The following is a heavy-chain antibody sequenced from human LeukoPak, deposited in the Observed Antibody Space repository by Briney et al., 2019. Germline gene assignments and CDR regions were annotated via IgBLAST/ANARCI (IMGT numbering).Heavy chain of an antibody. Sequence: GGSLRLSCAASGFTFSSNAMHWVRQAPGKGLEWVAVISYDGSNKYYADSVKGRFTISRDNSKNTLYLQMNSLRAEDTAVYYCARDGLIYDSSGYSYFDYWGQGTLVTVSS. J-gene: IGHJ4*02. D-gene: IGHD3-22*01. CDR1: GFTFSSNA. CDR3: ARDGLIYDSSGYSYFDY. CDR2: ISYDGSNK. V-gene: IGHV3-30-3*01.